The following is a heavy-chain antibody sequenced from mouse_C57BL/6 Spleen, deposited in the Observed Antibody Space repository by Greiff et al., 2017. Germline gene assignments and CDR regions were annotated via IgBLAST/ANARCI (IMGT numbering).Heavy chain of an antibody. CDR2: IYPGDGDT. J-gene: IGHJ4*01. V-gene: IGHV1-82*01. CDR3: ARYCGNYEAMDY. Sequence: QVQLKQSGPELVKPGASVKISCKASGYAFSSSWMNWVKQRPGKGLEWIGRIYPGDGDTNYNGKFKGKATLTADKSSSTAYMQLSSLTSEDSAVYFCARYCGNYEAMDYWGQGTSVTVSS. D-gene: IGHD2-1*01. CDR1: GYAFSSSW.